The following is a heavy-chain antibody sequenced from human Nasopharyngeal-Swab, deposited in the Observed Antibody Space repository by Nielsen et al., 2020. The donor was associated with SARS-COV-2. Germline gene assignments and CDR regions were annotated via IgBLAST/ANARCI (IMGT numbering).Heavy chain of an antibody. CDR2: INHSGST. J-gene: IGHJ6*02. Sequence: SETLSLTCAVCGGSFSGYYWSWIRQPPGKGLEWIGEINHSGSTNYNPSLKSRVTISVDTSKNQFSLKLSSVTAADTAVYYCARRAARYYYGMDVWGQGTAVTVSS. D-gene: IGHD6-6*01. V-gene: IGHV4-34*01. CDR1: GGSFSGYY. CDR3: ARRAARYYYGMDV.